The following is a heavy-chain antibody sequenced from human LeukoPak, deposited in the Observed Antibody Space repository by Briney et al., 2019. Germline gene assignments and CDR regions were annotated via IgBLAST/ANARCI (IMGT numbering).Heavy chain of an antibody. CDR3: VRDNKAISVGAAFDI. Sequence: SQTLSLTFGISGDSVSSNSAAWNWIRQPPSRGLKWLGRTYYRSKWYNEYAISVKSRIVIKPDTSKNQFSLQLNSVTPEDTAVYYCVRDNKAISVGAAFDIWGQGTMVTVSS. CDR1: GDSVSSNSAA. CDR2: TYYRSKWYN. V-gene: IGHV6-1*01. D-gene: IGHD2-2*02. J-gene: IGHJ3*02.